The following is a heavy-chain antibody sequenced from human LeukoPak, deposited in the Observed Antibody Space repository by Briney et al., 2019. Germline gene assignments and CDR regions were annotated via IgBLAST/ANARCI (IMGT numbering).Heavy chain of an antibody. CDR1: GFTFSDFS. D-gene: IGHD3-10*01. Sequence: GGSLRLSCAASGFTFSDFSMNWVRQAPGRGLEWVSSISSSSTYIHYADSVKGRFTISRDNAKNSLYLQMNSLRAEDTAVYYCARASGYGSGDYWGQGTLVTVSS. CDR3: ARASGYGSGDY. J-gene: IGHJ4*02. V-gene: IGHV3-21*01. CDR2: ISSSSTYI.